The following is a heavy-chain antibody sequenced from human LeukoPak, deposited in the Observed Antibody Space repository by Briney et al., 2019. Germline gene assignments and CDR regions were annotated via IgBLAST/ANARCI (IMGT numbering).Heavy chain of an antibody. CDR3: ARLSGGSSLRNDAFDV. D-gene: IGHD1-26*01. J-gene: IGHJ3*01. Sequence: GESLKISCKGSGYSFSTYWIGWVRQMPGKGLEWMGIIYPDDSKTRYSPSFQGQVTMSVDKSITTAYLQWSSLKASDTAMYFCARLSGGSSLRNDAFDVWGQGTMVTVSS. V-gene: IGHV5-51*01. CDR1: GYSFSTYW. CDR2: IYPDDSKT.